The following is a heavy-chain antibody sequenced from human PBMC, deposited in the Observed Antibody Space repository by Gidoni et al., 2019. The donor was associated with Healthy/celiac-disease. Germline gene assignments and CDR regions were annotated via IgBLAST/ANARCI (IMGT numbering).Heavy chain of an antibody. CDR2: IKSKTDGGTT. D-gene: IGHD3-3*01. Sequence: EVQLVESGGGLVKPGGSVRTPWDASGCTFRNAWLDWARQAPGKGLEWVGRIKSKTDGGTTDYAAPVKGRFTISRDDSKNTLYLQMNSLKTEDTAVYYCTTDYAPLGITIFGVGYFDYWGQGTLVTVSS. J-gene: IGHJ4*02. V-gene: IGHV3-15*01. CDR3: TTDYAPLGITIFGVGYFDY. CDR1: GCTFRNAW.